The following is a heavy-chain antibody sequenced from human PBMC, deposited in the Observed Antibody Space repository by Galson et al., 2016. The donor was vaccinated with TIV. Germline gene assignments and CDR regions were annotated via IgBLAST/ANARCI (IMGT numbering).Heavy chain of an antibody. Sequence: SVKVSCKASGGTFSSYVIRWVRQAPGQGLEWMGEIIPMFGTANYAQKFKGRVTITADESTSTAYMELSSLRSEDPAVYYCAKDRNTAFDTHYSYYGLDVWGQGTTVIVSS. J-gene: IGHJ6*02. CDR2: IIPMFGTA. V-gene: IGHV1-69*13. D-gene: IGHD5-18*01. CDR3: AKDRNTAFDTHYSYYGLDV. CDR1: GGTFSSYV.